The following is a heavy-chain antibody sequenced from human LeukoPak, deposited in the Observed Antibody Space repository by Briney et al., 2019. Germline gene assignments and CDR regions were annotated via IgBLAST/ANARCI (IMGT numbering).Heavy chain of an antibody. D-gene: IGHD6-19*01. CDR2: IRSKAYGGTT. J-gene: IGHJ6*02. CDR1: GFTFGDYA. CDR3: TNLAVAGTDYYYGMDV. V-gene: IGHV3-49*04. Sequence: QPGRSLRLSCTASGFTFGDYAMSWVRQAPGKGLEWVGFIRSKAYGGTTEYAASVKGRFTISRDDSKSIAYPQMNSLKTEDTAVYYCTNLAVAGTDYYYGMDVWGQGTTVTVSS.